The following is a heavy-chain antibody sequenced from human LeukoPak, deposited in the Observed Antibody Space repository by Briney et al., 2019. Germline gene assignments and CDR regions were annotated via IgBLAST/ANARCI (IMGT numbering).Heavy chain of an antibody. V-gene: IGHV1-69*04. D-gene: IGHD3-22*01. CDR1: GGTLSSYA. Sequence: SVKVSCKASGGTLSSYAISWVGQAPGQGLEWMGRIIPILVIADYAQQFQGRVTITADKSTSTADMELSSLRSEDTAVYYWSKDPYCYDSSGGFDPWGQGTLVSVCS. J-gene: IGHJ5*02. CDR2: IIPILVIA. CDR3: SKDPYCYDSSGGFDP.